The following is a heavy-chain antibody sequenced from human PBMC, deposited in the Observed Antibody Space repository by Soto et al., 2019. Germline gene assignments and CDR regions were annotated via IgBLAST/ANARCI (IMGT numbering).Heavy chain of an antibody. CDR1: GYIFNHYG. D-gene: IGHD6-6*01. CDR3: AREGGSSTYYPLELDY. CDR2: LAPFKGKT. J-gene: IGHJ4*02. V-gene: IGHV1-18*04. Sequence: QVQLVQSGPEEKRPGASVKVSCKASGYIFNHYGINWVRQAPGQGLEWVGWLAPFKGKTSSLPSLQDRISMTLDTSGTTAYLEVRGLTSDDTGVYFCAREGGSSTYYPLELDYWGQGTLITVSS.